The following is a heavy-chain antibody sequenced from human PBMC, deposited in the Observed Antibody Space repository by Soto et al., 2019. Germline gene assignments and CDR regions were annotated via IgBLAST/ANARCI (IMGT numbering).Heavy chain of an antibody. CDR2: IYYSGIT. CDR3: ARHGSN. J-gene: IGHJ4*02. CDR1: GVSISNSSYY. V-gene: IGHV4-39*01. Sequence: QLQLPESGPGLVKPSETLSLTCTVSGVSISNSSYYWGWIRRPPGKGLEWIGTIYYSGITYYNPSLTSRVTISVDPSKNQFSLKLTAVIAADTAVYYCARHGSNWGQGTLVTVSS.